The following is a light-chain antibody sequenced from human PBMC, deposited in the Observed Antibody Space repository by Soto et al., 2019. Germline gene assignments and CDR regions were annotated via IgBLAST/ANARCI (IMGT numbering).Light chain of an antibody. CDR1: QSVSSNY. CDR2: GAS. V-gene: IGKV3-20*01. CDR3: QQYGNSPYS. J-gene: IGKJ2*01. Sequence: EIVLTQSPGTLSLSPGERATLSCRASQSVSSNYLAWYQQKPGQAPRVLIYGASSRATGIPARFSGSGSGTDFTLTISRLEPEDFAVYYCQQYGNSPYSFGQGTKLEIK.